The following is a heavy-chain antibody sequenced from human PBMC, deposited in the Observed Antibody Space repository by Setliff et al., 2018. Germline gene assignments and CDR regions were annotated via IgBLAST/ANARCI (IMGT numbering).Heavy chain of an antibody. V-gene: IGHV1-18*01. CDR3: ARDSGSGFLDY. D-gene: IGHD3-10*01. J-gene: IGHJ4*02. CDR2: ISAYNGNN. CDR1: GYPFTGYY. Sequence: ASVKVSCKAFGYPFTGYYYNHWVRQAPGQGLEWMGWISAYNGNNIYAQNLQGRVTMTTDTSTSTAYMELRSLRSDDTAVYYCARDSGSGFLDYWGQGTLVTVSS.